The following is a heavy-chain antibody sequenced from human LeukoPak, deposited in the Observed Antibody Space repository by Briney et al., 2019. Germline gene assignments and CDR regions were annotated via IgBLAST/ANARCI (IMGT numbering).Heavy chain of an antibody. CDR3: ARRDYYGSGSPDF. Sequence: GGSLRISCAASGFPFSSYNMSWVRQSPGKGPEWVSGINWNGDRTGYADSVRGRFTISRDNAKKSLYLQMNSLRAEDTALYYCARRDYYGSGSPDFWGQGTLVTVSS. CDR2: INWNGDRT. J-gene: IGHJ4*02. D-gene: IGHD3-10*01. V-gene: IGHV3-20*04. CDR1: GFPFSSYN.